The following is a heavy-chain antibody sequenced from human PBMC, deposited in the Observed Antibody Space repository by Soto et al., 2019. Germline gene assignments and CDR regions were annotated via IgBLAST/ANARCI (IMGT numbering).Heavy chain of an antibody. Sequence: GGSLRLSCAASGFTFSDYTMSWVRQAPGKGLEWVSSIGADGIGTYYADSVKGRFTISRDNSKNTLYLQMNSLRDEDTAMYYCTRPQWELLYWGQGTLVTVSS. V-gene: IGHV3-23*01. CDR1: GFTFSDYT. J-gene: IGHJ4*02. CDR3: TRPQWELLY. D-gene: IGHD1-26*01. CDR2: IGADGIGT.